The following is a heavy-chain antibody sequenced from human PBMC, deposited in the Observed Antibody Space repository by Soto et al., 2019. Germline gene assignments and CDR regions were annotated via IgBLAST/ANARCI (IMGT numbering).Heavy chain of an antibody. CDR2: ITTTSSTM. CDR3: ARDSSGRQYYGMDV. D-gene: IGHD3-22*01. CDR1: GFMFSEYS. V-gene: IGHV3-48*02. Sequence: TGGSLRLSCTPSGFMFSEYSMNWVRQAPGKGLEWISYITTTSSTMFYADSVKGRFTISRDNAKNSLYLQMNSLRDEDTAVYYCARDSSGRQYYGMDVWGQGTTVTVSS. J-gene: IGHJ6*02.